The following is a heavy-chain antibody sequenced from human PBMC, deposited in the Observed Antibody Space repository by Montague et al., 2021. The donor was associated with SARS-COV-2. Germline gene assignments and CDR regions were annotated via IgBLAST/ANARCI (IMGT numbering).Heavy chain of an antibody. J-gene: IGHJ4*02. CDR1: GDSISPDNW. CDR3: ARHYSATLPAVY. CDR2: IYHTGST. V-gene: IGHV4-4*02. D-gene: IGHD2-15*01. Sequence: SETLSLTCVVSGDSISPDNWWTWVRLSPGKGLEWVGEIYHTGSTNYNPSLTSRVTMSVDTSKSQFSLKVNSVTAADTAVYYCARHYSATLPAVYWGQGTLVTVS.